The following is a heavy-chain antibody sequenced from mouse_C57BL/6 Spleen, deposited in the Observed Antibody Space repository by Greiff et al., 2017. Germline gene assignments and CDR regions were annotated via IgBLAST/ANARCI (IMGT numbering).Heavy chain of an antibody. D-gene: IGHD1-1*01. CDR1: GYTFTSYW. Sequence: VQLQQPGAELVMPGASVKLSCKASGYTFTSYWMHWVKQRPGQGLEWIGEIDPSDSYTNYNQKFKGKSTLTVDKSSSTAYMQLSSPTSEDSAVYYCARSSTTVDFDYWGQGTTLTVSS. CDR2: IDPSDSYT. J-gene: IGHJ2*01. V-gene: IGHV1-69*01. CDR3: ARSSTTVDFDY.